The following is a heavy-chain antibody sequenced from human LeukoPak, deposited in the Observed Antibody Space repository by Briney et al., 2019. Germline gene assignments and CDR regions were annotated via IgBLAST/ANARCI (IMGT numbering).Heavy chain of an antibody. CDR2: INPSGGST. CDR3: ARDKAVTTEVTQHFQH. Sequence: ASVKVSCKASGYTFTSYYMHWVRQAPGQGLEWMGIINPSGGSTNYAQKFQGRVTMTRDTSTSTAYMELRSLRSDDTAVYYCARDKAVTTEVTQHFQHWGQGTLVTVSS. V-gene: IGHV1-46*01. CDR1: GYTFTSYY. J-gene: IGHJ1*01. D-gene: IGHD4-23*01.